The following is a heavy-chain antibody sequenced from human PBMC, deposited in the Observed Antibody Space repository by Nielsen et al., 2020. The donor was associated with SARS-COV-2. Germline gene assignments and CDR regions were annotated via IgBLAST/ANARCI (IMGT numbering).Heavy chain of an antibody. V-gene: IGHV5-51*01. CDR1: GYRFTSYW. D-gene: IGHD2-2*03. CDR2: IYPGDSDT. Sequence: GGSLRLSCEASGYRFTSYWIAWVRQMPGKGLEWVGIIYPGDSDTRYSPSFQDQVTITADKSVSTAYLQWASLTASDTSIYYCARHGYCSNNTCSIDVWCKGTTVTVS. J-gene: IGHJ6*03. CDR3: ARHGYCSNNTCSIDV.